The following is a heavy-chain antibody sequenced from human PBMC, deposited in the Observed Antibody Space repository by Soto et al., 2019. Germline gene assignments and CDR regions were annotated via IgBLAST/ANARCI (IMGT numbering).Heavy chain of an antibody. V-gene: IGHV3-33*01. D-gene: IGHD2-15*01. CDR2: IWYDGSNK. CDR1: GFTFSSYG. J-gene: IGHJ4*02. Sequence: ESGGGVVQPGRSLRLSCAASGFTFSSYGIHWVRQAPGKGLEWVAVIWYDGSNKYYADSVKGRFTISRDNSKNTLYLQMNSLRAEDTAVYYCARESSGGNFDYWGQGTLVTVSS. CDR3: ARESSGGNFDY.